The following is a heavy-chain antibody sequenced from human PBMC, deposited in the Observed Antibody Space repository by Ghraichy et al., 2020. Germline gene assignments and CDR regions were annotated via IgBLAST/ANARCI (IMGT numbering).Heavy chain of an antibody. CDR3: ARETPGPYSSSSGLYWYFDL. CDR2: INHSGST. CDR1: GGSFSGYY. V-gene: IGHV4-34*01. J-gene: IGHJ2*01. D-gene: IGHD6-6*01. Sequence: SETLSLTCAVYGGSFSGYYWSWIRQPPGKGLEWIGEINHSGSTNYNPSLKSRVTISVDPSKNQFSLKLRSVTAADTALYYCARETPGPYSSSSGLYWYFDLWGRGTLVTVAS.